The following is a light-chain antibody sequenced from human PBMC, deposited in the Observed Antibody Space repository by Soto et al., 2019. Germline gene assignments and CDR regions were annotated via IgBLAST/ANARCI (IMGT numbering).Light chain of an antibody. CDR1: SSDVGSYNL. CDR2: EGS. J-gene: IGLJ2*01. CDR3: CSYAVGSTLV. V-gene: IGLV2-23*01. Sequence: QSALTQPASVSGSPGQSITISCTGTSSDVGSYNLVSWYQQHPGKAPKLMIYEGSKRPSGVSHRFSGSKSGNTASLTISGLQAEDEADYYCCSYAVGSTLVFGGGTKLHRP.